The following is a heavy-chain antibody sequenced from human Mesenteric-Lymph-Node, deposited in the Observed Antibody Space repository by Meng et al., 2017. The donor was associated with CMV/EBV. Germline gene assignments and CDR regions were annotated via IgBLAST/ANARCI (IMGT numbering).Heavy chain of an antibody. V-gene: IGHV4-34*01. CDR2: INHSGVP. CDR3: ARGSDIPVNNY. Sequence: QVQLQQWGAGLLKPSETLSLTCAVYGGSFSGYYWSWIRQPPGKGLERIGEINHSGVPNYNPSLESRVTISLDRSKNQFSLKLSSVTAEDTAVYYCARGSDIPVNNYWGQGTLVTVSS. J-gene: IGHJ4*02. D-gene: IGHD2-15*01. CDR1: GGSFSGYY.